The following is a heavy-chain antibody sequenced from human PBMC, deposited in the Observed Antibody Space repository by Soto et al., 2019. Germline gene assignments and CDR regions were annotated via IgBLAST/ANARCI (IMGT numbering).Heavy chain of an antibody. Sequence: VPLVESGGGLVQPGGSLRLSCAASGFTFSSYSLNWVRQAPGKGLEWVSYITSRGTTVYYADSVRGRFTISRDNAKNSLYLQMNSLRDDDTAVYYCARGSSNGAYYFDFWGQGTLVTVSS. CDR1: GFTFSSYS. J-gene: IGHJ4*02. V-gene: IGHV3-48*02. D-gene: IGHD6-13*01. CDR3: ARGSSNGAYYFDF. CDR2: ITSRGTTV.